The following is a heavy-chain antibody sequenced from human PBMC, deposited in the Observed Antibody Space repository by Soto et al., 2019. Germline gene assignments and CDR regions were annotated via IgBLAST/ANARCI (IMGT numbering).Heavy chain of an antibody. CDR1: GFTFSSYA. V-gene: IGHV3-23*01. J-gene: IGHJ4*02. CDR2: ISGSGGST. Sequence: GGSLRLSCAASGFTFSSYAMSWVRQAPGKGLEWVSAISGSGGSTYYADSVKGRFTISRDNSKNTLYLQMNSLRAEDTAVYYCAKTPAAYCGGDCHFDYWGQGTLVTVSS. D-gene: IGHD2-21*02. CDR3: AKTPAAYCGGDCHFDY.